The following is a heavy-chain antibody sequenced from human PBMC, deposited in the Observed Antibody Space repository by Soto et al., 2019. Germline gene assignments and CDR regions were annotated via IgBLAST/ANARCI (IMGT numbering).Heavy chain of an antibody. Sequence: GGSLRLSCAASGFTFTSYSMNWVRQAPGKGLEWVSYISSSSTIYYADSVKGRFTISRDNAKNSLYLQMNSLRDEDTAVYYCARPEYSSSSYGMDVWGQGTTVTVSS. CDR2: ISSSSTI. D-gene: IGHD6-6*01. J-gene: IGHJ6*02. CDR3: ARPEYSSSSYGMDV. V-gene: IGHV3-48*02. CDR1: GFTFTSYS.